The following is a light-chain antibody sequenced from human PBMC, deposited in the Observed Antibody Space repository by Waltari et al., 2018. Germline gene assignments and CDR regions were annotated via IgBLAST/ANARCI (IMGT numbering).Light chain of an antibody. CDR3: QQRSSWTPHT. CDR1: QSVGTY. V-gene: IGKV3-11*01. Sequence: EIVLTQSPATLSLSPGETATLSCRASQSVGTYLAWYQQKPGQAPRILIYDALNRATGIAARFRGSGSGTDFTLTISSLEAEDFAVYYCQQRSSWTPHTFGQGARLEIK. CDR2: DAL. J-gene: IGKJ2*01.